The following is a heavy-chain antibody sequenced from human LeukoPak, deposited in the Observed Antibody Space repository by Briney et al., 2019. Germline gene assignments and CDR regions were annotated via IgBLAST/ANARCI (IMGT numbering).Heavy chain of an antibody. J-gene: IGHJ4*02. CDR3: ARANDLIDY. Sequence: PGESLRLSCATSGFTFSSSTFGSYTMNWVRQAPGKGLEWVSSISSTGTYIYYTDSVKGRFTISRDNAKNSLYLQMNSLRAEDTAVYYCARANDLIDYWGQGTLVTVSS. CDR2: ISSTGTYI. V-gene: IGHV3-21*04. CDR1: GFTFSSSTFGSYT.